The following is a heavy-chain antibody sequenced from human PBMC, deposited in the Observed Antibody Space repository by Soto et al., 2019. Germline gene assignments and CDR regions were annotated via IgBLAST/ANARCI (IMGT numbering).Heavy chain of an antibody. CDR2: ISWNSEDT. CDR1: GFNFEDYA. Sequence: PGGSLRLSCRDSGFNFEDYAMHWVRQAPGKGLEWVSSISWNSEDTGYADSVRGRFTTSRDNAKNSLYLEMNSLRPEDTALYFCGKGIPPEQWGQGTQVTVSS. J-gene: IGHJ4*02. V-gene: IGHV3-9*01. D-gene: IGHD2-21*01. CDR3: GKGIPPEQ.